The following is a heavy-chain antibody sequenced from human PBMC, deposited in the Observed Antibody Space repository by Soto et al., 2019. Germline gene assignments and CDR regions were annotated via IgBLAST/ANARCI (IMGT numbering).Heavy chain of an antibody. CDR1: GFSFSTYW. Sequence: EVQLVESGGGLVQPRGSLRLSCAASGFSFSTYWMNWVRQAPGKGLEWVAIIKKDGSEKLYVDSVKGRFTISRDNARNSLYLEMNSLRAGDTAVYYCVAGSGWLPDFWGQGTLVTVSS. J-gene: IGHJ4*02. CDR2: IKKDGSEK. V-gene: IGHV3-7*01. D-gene: IGHD6-19*01. CDR3: VAGSGWLPDF.